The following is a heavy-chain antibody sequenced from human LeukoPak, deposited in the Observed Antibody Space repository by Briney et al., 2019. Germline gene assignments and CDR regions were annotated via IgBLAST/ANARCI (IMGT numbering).Heavy chain of an antibody. CDR3: ATAYYYDSSGPQSWFDP. CDR1: GGSISSYY. J-gene: IGHJ5*02. D-gene: IGHD3-22*01. CDR2: IYTSGST. V-gene: IGHV4-4*07. Sequence: SETLSLTCTVSGGSISSYYWSWIRQPAGKGLEWIGRIYTSGSTNYNPSLKSRVTMSVDTSKNQFSLKLSSVTAADTAVYYCATAYYYDSSGPQSWFDPWGKGTLVTVSS.